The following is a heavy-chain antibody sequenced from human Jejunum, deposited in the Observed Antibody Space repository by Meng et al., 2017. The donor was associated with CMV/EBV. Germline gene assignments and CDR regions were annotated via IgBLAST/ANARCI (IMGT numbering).Heavy chain of an antibody. CDR3: ARDLAVGRIWFDP. CDR1: GYVFSSVG. CDR2: RWYHGRDR. D-gene: IGHD6-19*01. J-gene: IGHJ5*02. V-gene: IGHV3-33*01. Sequence: CASYGYVFSSVGMHWVSQAPGRGLGWVAVRWYHGRDRYYEESVKGRFTISRDDSKSTLYLQMNSLRVEDTAVYYCARDLAVGRIWFDPSGQGTLVTVSS.